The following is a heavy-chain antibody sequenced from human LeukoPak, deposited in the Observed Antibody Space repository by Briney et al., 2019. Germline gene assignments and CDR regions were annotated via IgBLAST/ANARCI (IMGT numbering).Heavy chain of an antibody. D-gene: IGHD6-19*01. CDR3: ARDHSSGLYYFDY. CDR2: IIPIFGTT. J-gene: IGHJ4*02. V-gene: IGHV1-69*13. Sequence: SVKVSCKASGGTFSSYAISWVRQAPGQGLEWMGGIIPIFGTTDYAQKFQGRVTITADESTSTAYMELSSLRSEDTAVYYCARDHSSGLYYFDYWGLGTLVTVSS. CDR1: GGTFSSYA.